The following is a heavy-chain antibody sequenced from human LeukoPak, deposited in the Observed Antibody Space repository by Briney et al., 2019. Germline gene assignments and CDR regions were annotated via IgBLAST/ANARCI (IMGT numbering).Heavy chain of an antibody. Sequence: GGSLRLSCAASGFTFSSYDMHWVRQATGKGLEWVSAIGTAGDTYYPGSVKGRFTISRENAKNSLYLQMNSLRAGDTAVYYCARELRYGYAFDIWGQGTMVTVSS. V-gene: IGHV3-13*01. CDR2: IGTAGDT. D-gene: IGHD4-17*01. CDR1: GFTFSSYD. CDR3: ARELRYGYAFDI. J-gene: IGHJ3*02.